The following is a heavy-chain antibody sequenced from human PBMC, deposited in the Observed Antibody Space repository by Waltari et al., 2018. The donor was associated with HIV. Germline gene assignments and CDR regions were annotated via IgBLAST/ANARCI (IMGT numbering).Heavy chain of an antibody. J-gene: IGHJ1*01. CDR3: ARGEDVTLTHLTPGFRLQF. V-gene: IGHV1-2*06. CDR1: GDTFTTYH. CDR2: FNRASGEP. D-gene: IGHD3-16*01. Sequence: LAQSASEVREPGASVTLASTAAGDTFTTYHLSWLRPAPGQGLEWMGRFNRASGEPTYSHTLQGMVTMTRETASASTYMELTRLTSADTATYFCARGEDVTLTHLTPGFRLQFWGQGSLVVVSS.